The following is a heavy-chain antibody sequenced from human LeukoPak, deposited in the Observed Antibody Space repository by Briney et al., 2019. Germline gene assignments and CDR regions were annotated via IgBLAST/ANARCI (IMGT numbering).Heavy chain of an antibody. CDR2: TYYRSKWYN. J-gene: IGHJ4*02. V-gene: IGHV6-1*01. CDR1: GDSVSSNSAA. D-gene: IGHD5-24*01. Sequence: SQTLSLTCDISGDSVSSNSAAWNWIRQSPLRGLEWLGRTYYRSKWYNDYAVSVKSRITINPDTSKNQFSLQLNSVTPEDTAVYYCTRGAPVGSSREFDYWGQGTLVTVSS. CDR3: TRGAPVGSSREFDY.